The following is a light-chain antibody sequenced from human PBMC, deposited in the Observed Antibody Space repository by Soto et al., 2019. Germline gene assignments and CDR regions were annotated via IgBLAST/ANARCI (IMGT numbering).Light chain of an antibody. V-gene: IGLV2-14*03. CDR2: GVN. CDR3: CSYTTSTTYV. Sequence: QSALTQPASVSGSPGQSITISCTGTVSDVGGYDSVSWYQQHPGRAPKLIIYGVNNRPSGVSNRFSASKSADTASLTISGLQAEDEAKYYCCSYTTSTTYVFGTDTQLTVL. CDR1: VSDVGGYDS. J-gene: IGLJ1*01.